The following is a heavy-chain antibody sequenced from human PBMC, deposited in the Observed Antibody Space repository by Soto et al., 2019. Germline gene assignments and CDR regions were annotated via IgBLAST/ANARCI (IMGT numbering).Heavy chain of an antibody. CDR3: AREQPNTYYFDY. CDR1: GYTFTSYY. CDR2: INPSGGST. Sequence: ASVKVSCKASGYTFTSYYIHWVRQAPGQGLEWMGIINPSGGSTSYAQRFQGRVTMTRDTSTSTVYMELSSLRSEDTAVYYCAREQPNTYYFDYWGQGTLVTVSS. J-gene: IGHJ4*02. V-gene: IGHV1-46*01. D-gene: IGHD2-8*01.